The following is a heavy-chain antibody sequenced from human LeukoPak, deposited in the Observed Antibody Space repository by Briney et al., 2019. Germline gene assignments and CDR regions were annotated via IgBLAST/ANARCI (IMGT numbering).Heavy chain of an antibody. CDR2: IVPLFGTA. J-gene: IGHJ4*02. CDR1: GGTFNMYA. Sequence: GASVKVSCKASGGTFNMYAFSWVRQAPGQGLEWMGGIVPLFGTALYTQRFEGRLTINADESTSTVYMELSRLRSEDTGVYYCARARADYYDISGYSIDYWGQGSLVTVSS. CDR3: ARARADYYDISGYSIDY. D-gene: IGHD3-22*01. V-gene: IGHV1-69*13.